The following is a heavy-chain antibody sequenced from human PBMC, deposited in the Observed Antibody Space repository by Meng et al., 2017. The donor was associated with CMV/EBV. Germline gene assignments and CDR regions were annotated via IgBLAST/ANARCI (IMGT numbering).Heavy chain of an antibody. V-gene: IGHV1-69*05. J-gene: IGHJ5*02. CDR3: ARDLRPLGFCNSTSCPTAYNWFDP. CDR1: GGTFNSYA. CDR2: IIPIFATA. D-gene: IGHD2-2*01. Sequence: SVKVSCKASGGTFNSYAVSWVRQTPGQGLEWVGGIIPIFATAKYAQKFQGRLTITTDESTSTVYMELISLRSDDTAVYYCARDLRPLGFCNSTSCPTAYNWFDPWGQGTLVTVSS.